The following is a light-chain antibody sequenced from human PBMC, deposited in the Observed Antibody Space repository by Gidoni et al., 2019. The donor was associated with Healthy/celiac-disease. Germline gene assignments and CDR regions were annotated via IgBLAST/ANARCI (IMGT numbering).Light chain of an antibody. CDR3: SSYTSSSTFVV. J-gene: IGLJ2*01. V-gene: IGLV2-14*01. Sequence: QSALTQPASVSGSPGQPITISCTGTSSDVGCYNYVSWYQQHPGKAPKLMIYDVSNRPSGVSNRFSCSKSGNTASLTISGLQAEDEADYYCSSYTSSSTFVVFGGGTKLTVL. CDR1: SSDVGCYNY. CDR2: DVS.